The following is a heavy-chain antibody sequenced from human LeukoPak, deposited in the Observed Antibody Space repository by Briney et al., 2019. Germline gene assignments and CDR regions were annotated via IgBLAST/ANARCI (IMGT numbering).Heavy chain of an antibody. J-gene: IGHJ6*02. CDR3: ARDLVVPAATYYYYGMDV. V-gene: IGHV3-66*01. D-gene: IGHD2-2*01. CDR1: GFTVTNKY. Sequence: GGSLRLSCAASGFTVTNKYMTWVRQAPGKGLEWVSVIYNGGTTYYADSVKGRFTISRDNAKNSLYLQMNSLRAEDTAVYYCARDLVVPAATYYYYGMDVWGQGTTVTVSS. CDR2: IYNGGTT.